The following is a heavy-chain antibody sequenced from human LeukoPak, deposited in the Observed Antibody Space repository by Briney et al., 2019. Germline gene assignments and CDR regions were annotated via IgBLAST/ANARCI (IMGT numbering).Heavy chain of an antibody. V-gene: IGHV3-30*18. Sequence: GGSLRLSCAASGFTFSSYGMHWVRQAPGKGLEWVAVISYDGSNKYYADSVKGRFTISRDNSKNTLYLQMNSLRVEDTAVYYCAKRGRQQLVHGRDAFDMWGQGTMVTVSS. CDR3: AKRGRQQLVHGRDAFDM. CDR2: ISYDGSNK. J-gene: IGHJ3*02. CDR1: GFTFSSYG. D-gene: IGHD6-13*01.